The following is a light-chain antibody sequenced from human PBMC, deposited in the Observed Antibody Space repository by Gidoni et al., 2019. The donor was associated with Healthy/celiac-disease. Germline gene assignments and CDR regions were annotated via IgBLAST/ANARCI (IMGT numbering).Light chain of an antibody. CDR1: QDIINY. V-gene: IGKV1-33*01. CDR2: DAS. J-gene: IGKJ5*01. CDR3: QQYDNLPIT. Sequence: IQMTQSPSSLSAFVGDRVTITCQASQDIINYLNWYHQKPGKAPKLLIYDASNLETGVPSRCSGSGSGTDFTFTISSLQPEDIASYYCQQYDNLPITFXQXTRVXIK.